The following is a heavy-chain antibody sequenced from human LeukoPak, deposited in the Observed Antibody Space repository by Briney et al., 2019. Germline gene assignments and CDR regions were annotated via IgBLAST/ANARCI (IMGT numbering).Heavy chain of an antibody. V-gene: IGHV1-69*04. J-gene: IGHJ4*02. Sequence: SVKVSFKASGYSFTSYDISWVRQAPGQGLEWMGRIIPILGIANYAQKFQGRVTITADKSTSTAYMELSSLRSEDTAVYYCARIRSGSSKSYDYWGQGTLVTVSS. CDR2: IIPILGIA. CDR3: ARIRSGSSKSYDY. D-gene: IGHD3-10*01. CDR1: GYSFTSYD.